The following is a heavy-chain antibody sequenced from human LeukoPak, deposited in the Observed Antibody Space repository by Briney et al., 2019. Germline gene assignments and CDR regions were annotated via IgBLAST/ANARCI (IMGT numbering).Heavy chain of an antibody. CDR3: AREKGGGDLRTGVNAFDI. Sequence: SQTLSLTCAISGDSVSSNSAAWNWIRQSPSRGLEWLGRTYYRSKWYNDYAVSVKSRITINPDTSKNQFSLKLSSVTAADTAVYYCAREKGGGDLRTGVNAFDIWGQGTMVTVSS. V-gene: IGHV6-1*01. CDR1: GDSVSSNSAA. D-gene: IGHD2-21*01. J-gene: IGHJ3*02. CDR2: TYYRSKWYN.